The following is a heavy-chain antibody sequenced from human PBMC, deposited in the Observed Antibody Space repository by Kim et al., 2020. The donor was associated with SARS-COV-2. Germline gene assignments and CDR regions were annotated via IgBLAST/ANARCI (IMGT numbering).Heavy chain of an antibody. Sequence: GGSLRLSCTPSSFSFNNYDMSWVRQAPGKGLEWVSYISSSGYTINYADSVKGRFTISRDNARNSLYLQLTSLGAEDTAVYYCAGGIYSNYHWFHMDVWGKGTTVTVSS. CDR2: ISSSGYTI. D-gene: IGHD1-26*01. CDR1: SFSFNNYD. V-gene: IGHV3-48*03. CDR3: AGGIYSNYHWFHMDV. J-gene: IGHJ6*03.